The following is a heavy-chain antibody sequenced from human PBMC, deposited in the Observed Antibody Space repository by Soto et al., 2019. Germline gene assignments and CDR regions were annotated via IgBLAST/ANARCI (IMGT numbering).Heavy chain of an antibody. J-gene: IGHJ4*02. D-gene: IGHD6-19*01. V-gene: IGHV1-18*01. CDR2: VNAYNGNT. Sequence: QVQLVQSGAEVKKPGASVKVSCKASGYTFTSYGISWVRQAPGQGLEWMGWVNAYNGNTNCAQKCQGRVTMTTATSASTAYMELRSLRSDDTAVYYCAREAVSGRTGFDYWGQGTLVTVSS. CDR3: AREAVSGRTGFDY. CDR1: GYTFTSYG.